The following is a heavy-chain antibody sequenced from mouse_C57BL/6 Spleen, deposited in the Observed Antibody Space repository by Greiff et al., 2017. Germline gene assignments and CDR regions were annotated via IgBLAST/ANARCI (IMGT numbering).Heavy chain of an antibody. V-gene: IGHV5-17*01. J-gene: IGHJ3*01. Sequence: EVKLVESGGGLVKPGGSLKLSCAASGFTFSDYGMHWVRQAPVKGLEWVAYISSGSSTIYYADTVKGRFTISRDNATNTLFLQLTSLRSEDTSMYYCARMRFAYWGQGTLVTVSA. CDR2: ISSGSSTI. CDR3: ARMRFAY. CDR1: GFTFSDYG.